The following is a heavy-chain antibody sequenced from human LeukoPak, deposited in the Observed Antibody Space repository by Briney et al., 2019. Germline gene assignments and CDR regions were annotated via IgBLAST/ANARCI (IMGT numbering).Heavy chain of an antibody. CDR1: GGAFSGYY. CDR2: INHSGST. CDR3: ARSPFDY. Sequence: PSETLSLTCAVYGGAFSGYYWGWIRQPPGKGLEWIGEINHSGSTNYNPSLKSRVTISVDTSKNQFSLKLSSVTAADTAVYYCARSPFDYWGQGTLVTVSS. V-gene: IGHV4-34*01. J-gene: IGHJ4*02.